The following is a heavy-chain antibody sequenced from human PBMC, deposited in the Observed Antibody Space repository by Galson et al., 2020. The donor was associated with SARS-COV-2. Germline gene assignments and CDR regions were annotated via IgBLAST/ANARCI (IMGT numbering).Heavy chain of an antibody. CDR1: GFTFSDYY. V-gene: IGHV3-72*01. J-gene: IGHJ6*02. D-gene: IGHD6-19*01. Sequence: GGSLRLSCAASGFTFSDYYMDWVRQAPGKGLEWIARIRNRAKSYTTEYVASVRGRFTISRDDSQNSVSLHMNSLKTEDTAVYFCARHAGGAVAVADNSYYRGMDDWGQGTTVTVSS. CDR3: ARHAGGAVAVADNSYYRGMDD. CDR2: IRNRAKSYTT.